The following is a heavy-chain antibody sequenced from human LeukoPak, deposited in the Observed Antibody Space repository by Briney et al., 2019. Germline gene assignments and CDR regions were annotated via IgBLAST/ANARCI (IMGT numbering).Heavy chain of an antibody. D-gene: IGHD6-19*01. CDR2: SYYSGST. J-gene: IGHJ3*02. Sequence: PSQSLSPTRVVSGGSISSYYWSWIRQLPEEGLEWVGYSYYSGSTNYNPSLKSRVTISVDTSKNQFSLKLSSVTAADTAVYYCARRDRSSGWYDVFNIWGQGRMVTVSS. CDR3: ARRDRSSGWYDVFNI. V-gene: IGHV4-59*08. CDR1: GGSISSYY.